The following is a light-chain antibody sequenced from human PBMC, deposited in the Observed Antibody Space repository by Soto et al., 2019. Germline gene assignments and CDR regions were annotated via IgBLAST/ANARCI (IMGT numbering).Light chain of an antibody. CDR3: TSYTTSTTYV. V-gene: IGLV2-14*01. CDR2: DVS. CDR1: SSDIGTYDY. J-gene: IGLJ1*01. Sequence: QSVLTQPASVSGSPGQSITISCTGTSSDIGTYDYISWFQQYPGKAPKLVIYDVSVRASGVSNRFSASKSGNTASLTISGLQAEDEADYYCTSYTTSTTYVFGTGTQLTVL.